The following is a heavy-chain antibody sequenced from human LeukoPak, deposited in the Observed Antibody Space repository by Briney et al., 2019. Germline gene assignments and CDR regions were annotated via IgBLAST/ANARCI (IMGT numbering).Heavy chain of an antibody. CDR1: GGSFSGYY. Sequence: SETLSLTCAVYGGSFSGYYWSWIRQPPGKGLEWIGEINHSGSTNYNPSLKSRVTISVDTSKNQFSLKLSSVAAADTAVYYCARGEVVGVAAAGTARYFDLWGRGTLVTVSS. CDR3: ARGEVVGVAAAGTARYFDL. J-gene: IGHJ2*01. D-gene: IGHD6-13*01. V-gene: IGHV4-34*01. CDR2: INHSGST.